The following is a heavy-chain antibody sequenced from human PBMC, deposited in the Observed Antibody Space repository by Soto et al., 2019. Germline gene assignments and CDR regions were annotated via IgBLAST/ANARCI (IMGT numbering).Heavy chain of an antibody. D-gene: IGHD3-22*01. J-gene: IGHJ4*02. V-gene: IGHV3-30-3*01. CDR3: ARGRSDYYDSSGYYRGGFDY. CDR2: ISYDGSNK. Sequence: GGSLRLSCAASGFTFSSYAMHWVRQAPGKGLEWVAVISYDGSNKYYADSVKGRFTISRDNSKNTLYLQMNSLRAEDTAVYYCARGRSDYYDSSGYYRGGFDYWGQGTLVTVSS. CDR1: GFTFSSYA.